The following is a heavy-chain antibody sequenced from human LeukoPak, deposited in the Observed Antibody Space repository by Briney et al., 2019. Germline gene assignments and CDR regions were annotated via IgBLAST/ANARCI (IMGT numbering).Heavy chain of an antibody. CDR2: IYYSGST. CDR3: ASHSSSWYYFDY. V-gene: IGHV4-30-4*01. CDR1: GGSISSGDYY. J-gene: IGHJ4*02. Sequence: SQTLSLTCTDSGGSISSGDYYWSWIRQPPGKGLEWIGYIYYSGSTYYNPSLKSRVTISVDTSKNQFSLKLSSVTAADTAVYYCASHSSSWYYFDYWGQGTLVTVSS. D-gene: IGHD6-13*01.